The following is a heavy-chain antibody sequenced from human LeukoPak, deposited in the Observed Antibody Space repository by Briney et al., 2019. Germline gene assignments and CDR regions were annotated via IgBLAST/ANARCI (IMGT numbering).Heavy chain of an antibody. CDR3: ARPYSGSTGAFDI. CDR2: MNPNSGNT. Sequence: ASVKVSCKASRYAFSSYSITWVRQATGQGLEWMGWMNPNSGNTGYAQKFQGRVTMTRNTSISTAYMELSSLRSEDTAVYYCARPYSGSTGAFDIWGQGTMVTVSS. V-gene: IGHV1-8*01. D-gene: IGHD1-26*01. CDR1: RYAFSSYS. J-gene: IGHJ3*02.